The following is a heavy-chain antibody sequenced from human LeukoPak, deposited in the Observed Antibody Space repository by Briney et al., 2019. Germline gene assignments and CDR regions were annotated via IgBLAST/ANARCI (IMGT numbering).Heavy chain of an antibody. V-gene: IGHV4-59*08. J-gene: IGHJ3*02. CDR3: ARSERIIMILGGAFDI. CDR2: IYYSGST. D-gene: IGHD3-22*01. Sequence: SETLSLTCTVSGDSISSYYWSWIRQPPGKGLEWIGYIYYSGSTNYSPSLKSRVTISVDTSKNQFSLKLGSVPAADTAVYYCARSERIIMILGGAFDIWGQGKVVTVSS. CDR1: GDSISSYY.